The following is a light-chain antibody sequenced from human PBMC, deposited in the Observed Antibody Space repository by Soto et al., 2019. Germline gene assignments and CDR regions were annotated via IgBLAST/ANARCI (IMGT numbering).Light chain of an antibody. CDR3: CSYAGSTYV. CDR2: EGS. J-gene: IGLJ1*01. Sequence: QSVLTQPASVSGSPGQSITISCTGTSSDVGSYNLVSWYQQHPGKAPKLIIYEGSKRPSGVSNRFSGSRSGNTASLTISGLQAEDETDYYCCSYAGSTYVFGTGTKLTVL. CDR1: SSDVGSYNL. V-gene: IGLV2-23*01.